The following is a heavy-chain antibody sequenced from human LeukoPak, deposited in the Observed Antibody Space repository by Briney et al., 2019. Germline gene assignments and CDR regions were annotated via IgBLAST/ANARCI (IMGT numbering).Heavy chain of an antibody. D-gene: IGHD3-10*01. J-gene: IGHJ5*02. V-gene: IGHV4-30-2*01. CDR1: GGSISSGGYS. CDR3: ARAGGTMVRGVPSWFDP. Sequence: PSQTLSLTCAVSGGSISSGGYSWSWIRQPPGKGLEWIGYIYHSGSTYYNPSLKSRVTISVDRSKNQFSLELSSVTAADTAVYYCARAGGTMVRGVPSWFDPWGQGTLVTVSS. CDR2: IYHSGST.